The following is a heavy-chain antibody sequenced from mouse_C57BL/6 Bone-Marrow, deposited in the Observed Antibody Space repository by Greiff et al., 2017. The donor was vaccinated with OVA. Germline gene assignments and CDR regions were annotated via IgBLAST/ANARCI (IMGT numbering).Heavy chain of an antibody. J-gene: IGHJ2*01. D-gene: IGHD2-5*01. V-gene: IGHV1-72*01. Sequence: QVQLKQPGAELVKPGASVKLSCKASGYTFTSYWMHWVKQRPGRGLEWIGRIDPNSGGTKYNEKFKSKATLTVDKPSSTAYMQLSSLTSEDSAVYYCARRISNHFDYWGQGTTLTVSS. CDR1: GYTFTSYW. CDR3: ARRISNHFDY. CDR2: IDPNSGGT.